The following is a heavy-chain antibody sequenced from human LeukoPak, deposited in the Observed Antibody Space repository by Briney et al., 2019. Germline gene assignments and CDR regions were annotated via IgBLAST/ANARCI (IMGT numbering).Heavy chain of an antibody. CDR2: ISNSGTAT. CDR3: ATVIVVAGRGNGC. D-gene: IGHD3-22*01. CDR1: GFTFSSYA. Sequence: PGGSLRLPCTASGFTFSSYAMSWVRQAPGKGLEWVSSISNSGTATYYTDPVNGRFTISRDNSKNTLFLQMSSLRPEDTALYYCATVIVVAGRGNGCWGQGTLVTVSS. V-gene: IGHV3-23*01. J-gene: IGHJ4*02.